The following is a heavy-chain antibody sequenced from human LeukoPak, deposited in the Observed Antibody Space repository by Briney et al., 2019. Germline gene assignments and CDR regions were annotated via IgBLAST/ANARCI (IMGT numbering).Heavy chain of an antibody. CDR3: ARNRGWQQFDY. CDR1: GFTFSDYW. V-gene: IGHV3-7*01. Sequence: HPGGSLRLSCAASGFTFSDYWVDWVRQAPGKGLEWVANIKQDGSEKNYLDSVKGRFTISRDNAKKSLYLQMNNLRAEDTAVYYCARNRGWQQFDYWGQGTLVTVSS. J-gene: IGHJ4*02. CDR2: IKQDGSEK. D-gene: IGHD4-23*01.